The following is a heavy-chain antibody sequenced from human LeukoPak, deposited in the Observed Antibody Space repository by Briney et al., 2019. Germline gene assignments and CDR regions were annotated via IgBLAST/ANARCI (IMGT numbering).Heavy chain of an antibody. CDR2: ISGSGGST. CDR3: AKDGDIVVVPAAYYFDY. J-gene: IGHJ4*02. D-gene: IGHD2-2*01. V-gene: IGHV3-23*01. CDR1: GFTFSSYA. Sequence: GGSLRLSCAASGFTFSSYAMSWVRQAPGKGLEWVSAISGSGGSTYYADSVKGRFTISRDNSKNTLYLQMNSLRAEDTAVYYCAKDGDIVVVPAAYYFDYWGQGTLVTVSS.